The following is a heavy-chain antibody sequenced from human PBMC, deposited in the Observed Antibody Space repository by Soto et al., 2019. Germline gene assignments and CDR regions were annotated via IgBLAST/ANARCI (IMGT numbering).Heavy chain of an antibody. V-gene: IGHV4-28*01. CDR2: IYYSGST. J-gene: IGHJ6*02. CDR1: GYSISSSNW. Sequence: QVQLQESGPGLVKPSDTLSLTCAVSGYSISSSNWWGWIRQPPGKGLEWIGYIYYSGSTYYNPSLKSRVTISVDTSKNQFSLKLSSVTAADTAVYYCARNQYCSGNRCYSYYYYGMDVWGQGTTVTVSS. CDR3: ARNQYCSGNRCYSYYYYGMDV. D-gene: IGHD2-15*01.